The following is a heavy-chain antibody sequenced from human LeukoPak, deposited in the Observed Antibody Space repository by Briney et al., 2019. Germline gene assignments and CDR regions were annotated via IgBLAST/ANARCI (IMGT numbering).Heavy chain of an antibody. CDR1: GFTLTTYT. CDR3: ARESYGSFGNWFDP. CDR2: ISSSSSYI. Sequence: PGGSLRLSCAASGFTLTTYTMNWVRQAPGKGLEWVSSISSSSSYIYYADSVKGRFTISRDNAKNSLYLQMDSLRAEDTALYYCARESYGSFGNWFDPWGQGTVVTVSS. V-gene: IGHV3-21*06. J-gene: IGHJ5*02. D-gene: IGHD5-18*01.